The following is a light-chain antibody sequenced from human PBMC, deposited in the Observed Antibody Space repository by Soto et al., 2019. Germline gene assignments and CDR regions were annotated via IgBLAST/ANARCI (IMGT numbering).Light chain of an antibody. CDR2: KAS. CDR1: QSISSW. V-gene: IGKV1-5*03. J-gene: IGKJ1*01. CDR3: QQYNSYSWT. Sequence: DIQMTQSPSTLSASLGDRVTITCRASQSISSWLAWYQQKPGKAPKLLIYKASSLESGVPSRFSGSGSGTEFTLTISSLQPEDFATYYCQQYNSYSWTLGQGTKVDIK.